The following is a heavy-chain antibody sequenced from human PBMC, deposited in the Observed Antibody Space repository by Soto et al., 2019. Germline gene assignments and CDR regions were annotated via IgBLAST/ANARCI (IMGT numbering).Heavy chain of an antibody. CDR2: ISFDGSDK. CDR3: VKDLYSGEGGGMDV. D-gene: IGHD1-1*01. CDR1: GFTFSSYG. J-gene: IGHJ6*02. V-gene: IGHV3-30*18. Sequence: QVQLVESGGGVVQPGRSLRLSCVASGFTFSSYGMHWVRQAPGKGLQWVAVISFDGSDKYDVDSVKGRFTISRDNSKNRPDLQTNSLRAGETAVYYGVKDLYSGEGGGMDVWGQGTTVTVSS.